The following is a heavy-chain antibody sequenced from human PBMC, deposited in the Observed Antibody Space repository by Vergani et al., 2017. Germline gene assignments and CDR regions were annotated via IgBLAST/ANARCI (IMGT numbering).Heavy chain of an antibody. CDR3: VGAQGGDVPHDRRGYCFYGMEV. Sequence: VQLQESGPGLVKPPGTLSLTCAVSGVSIKSGFWWNWVRQPPGKGLEWIGEIYYTGITNYNSSLKSRVSMAVDTSKNQFSLNLTSVPAADTAMYSCVGAQGGDVPHDRRGYCFYGMEVWAQGTTVTVSS. CDR1: GVSIKSGFW. J-gene: IGHJ6*01. V-gene: IGHV4-4*01. D-gene: IGHD3-22*01. CDR2: IYYTGIT.